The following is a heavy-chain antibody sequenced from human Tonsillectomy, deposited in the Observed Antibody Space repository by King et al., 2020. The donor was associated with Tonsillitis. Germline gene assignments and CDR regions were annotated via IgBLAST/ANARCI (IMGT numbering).Heavy chain of an antibody. CDR2: INHSGST. D-gene: IGHD3-3*01. CDR3: ADSITIFGGEYGMDV. CDR1: GGSFSGYY. J-gene: IGHJ6*02. Sequence: VQLQQWGAGLLKPSETLSLTCAVYGGSFSGYYWSWIRQPPGKGLEWIGEINHSGSTNYNPSLESRVTISVDTSKNQFSLKLSSVTAADTAVYYCADSITIFGGEYGMDVWGQGTTVTVSS. V-gene: IGHV4-34*01.